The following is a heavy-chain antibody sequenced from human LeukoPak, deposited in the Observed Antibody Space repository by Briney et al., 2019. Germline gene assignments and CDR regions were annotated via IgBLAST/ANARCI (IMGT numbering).Heavy chain of an antibody. CDR3: XXXPPGYXXFDP. V-gene: IGHV1-2*02. CDR2: INPNSGGT. Sequence: ASVKVSCKASGYTFTSYGISWVRQAPGQGLEWMGWINPNSGGTNYAQKFQGRVTMTRDTSISTAYMELSRLRSDDTAVYYCXXXPPGYXXFDPXGQGXLVT. J-gene: IGHJ5*02. CDR1: GYTFTSYG.